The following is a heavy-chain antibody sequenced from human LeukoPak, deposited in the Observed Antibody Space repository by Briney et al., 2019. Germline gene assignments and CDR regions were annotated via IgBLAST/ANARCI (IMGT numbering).Heavy chain of an antibody. J-gene: IGHJ6*03. V-gene: IGHV4-61*02. CDR1: GGSISSGSYY. CDR3: ARDQEAYCSSTSCYEYSYYMDV. CDR2: IYTSGST. Sequence: SQTLSLTCTVSGGSISSGSYYWSWIRQPAGKGLEWIGRIYTSGSTNYNPSLKSRVTISVDTSKNQFSLKLSSVTAADTAVYYCARDQEAYCSSTSCYEYSYYMDVWGKGTTVTISS. D-gene: IGHD2-2*01.